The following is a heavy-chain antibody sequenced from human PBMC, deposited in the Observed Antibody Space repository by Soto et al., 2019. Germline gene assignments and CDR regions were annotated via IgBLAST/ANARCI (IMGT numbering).Heavy chain of an antibody. CDR2: IYWDDDK. CDR3: AHRSNGNYFDY. Sequence: QITLKDSGPTLVKPTQTLTLTCTFSGFSLSTSGVGVGWIRQAPGKALEWLAVIYWDDDKRYSPSLKNRLTITKDTSNNQVVLTMTNMDPVDTGTYFCAHRSNGNYFDYWGQGPLVTVSS. CDR1: GFSLSTSGVG. V-gene: IGHV2-5*02. J-gene: IGHJ4*02. D-gene: IGHD2-8*01.